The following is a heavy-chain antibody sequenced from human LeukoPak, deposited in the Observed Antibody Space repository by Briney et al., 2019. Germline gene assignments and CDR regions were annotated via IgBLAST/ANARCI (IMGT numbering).Heavy chain of an antibody. CDR2: IYYSGST. CDR1: GGSISSYY. D-gene: IGHD3-10*01. J-gene: IGHJ2*01. Sequence: KPSETLSLTCTVPGGSISSYYWGWIRQPPGEGLEWVGYIYYSGSTNYNPSLKSRVTISVDTSKNQFSLKLSSVTAADTAVYYCAREVITMVRGVINWYFDLWGRGTLVTVSS. V-gene: IGHV4-59*01. CDR3: AREVITMVRGVINWYFDL.